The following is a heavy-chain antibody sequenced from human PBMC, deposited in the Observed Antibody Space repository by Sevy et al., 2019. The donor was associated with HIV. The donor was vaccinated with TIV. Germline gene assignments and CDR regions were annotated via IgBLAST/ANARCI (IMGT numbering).Heavy chain of an antibody. Sequence: SETLSLTCAVYGGSFSGYYWSWIRQPPGKGLEWIGEINHSGSTNYNPSLKSRVTISVDTSKNQFSLKLSSVTAADTAVYYCAASPRRDSSGYDLTPVLTSFDYWGQGTLVTVSS. CDR1: GGSFSGYY. CDR2: INHSGST. CDR3: AASPRRDSSGYDLTPVLTSFDY. D-gene: IGHD3-22*01. J-gene: IGHJ4*02. V-gene: IGHV4-34*01.